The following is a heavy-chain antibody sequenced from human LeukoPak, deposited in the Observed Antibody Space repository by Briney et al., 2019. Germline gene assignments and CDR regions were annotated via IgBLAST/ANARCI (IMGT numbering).Heavy chain of an antibody. J-gene: IGHJ6*03. Sequence: ASVKVSCKASGYTFTSYDINWVRQATGQGLEWMGWMNPNSGNTGYAQKFQGRVTMTRNTPISTAYMELSSLRSEDTAVYYCARVIGSSNTIFGVVITFRDYYYYMDVWGKGTTVTVSS. CDR3: ARVIGSSNTIFGVVITFRDYYYYMDV. D-gene: IGHD3-3*01. V-gene: IGHV1-8*01. CDR1: GYTFTSYD. CDR2: MNPNSGNT.